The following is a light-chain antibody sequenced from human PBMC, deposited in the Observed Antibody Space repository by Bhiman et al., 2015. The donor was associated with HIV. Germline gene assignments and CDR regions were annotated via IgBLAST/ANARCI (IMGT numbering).Light chain of an antibody. V-gene: IGLV3-1*01. CDR2: QDT. Sequence: SYELTQPPSVSVSPRQTASITCSGDKLGDKYVCWYQQKPGQSPVLVIYQDTKRPSGIPERFSGTNSGNTATLTISGTQAMDEADYFCQAWDSSTGGLVFGTGTKVTAL. CDR1: KLGDKY. CDR3: QAWDSSTGGLV. J-gene: IGLJ1*01.